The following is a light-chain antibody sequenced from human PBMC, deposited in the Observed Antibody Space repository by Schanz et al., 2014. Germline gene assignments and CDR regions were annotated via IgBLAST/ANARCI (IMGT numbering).Light chain of an antibody. CDR1: SSNIGSNT. CDR2: SSN. V-gene: IGLV1-44*01. CDR3: AAWDDSLHGWV. J-gene: IGLJ3*02. Sequence: QSVLTQPPSASGTPGQRVTISCSGGSSNIGSNTVDWYQQLPGTAPKLLIYSSNQRPSGVPDRFSGSKSGTSASLAISGLQSEDEADYHCAAWDDSLHGWVFGGGTKLTVL.